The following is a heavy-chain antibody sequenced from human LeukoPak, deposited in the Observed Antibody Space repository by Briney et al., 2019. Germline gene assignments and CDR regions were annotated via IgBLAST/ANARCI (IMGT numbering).Heavy chain of an antibody. Sequence: PGGSLRLSCTGSGFTLGSHDMHWVRQTTGEGLEWVAAIASGFQTFYAGSVKGRFTVSREDAENSLYLQMNSLTAGDTAVYYCVREARGYHYTYFDYWGQGSLVTVSS. J-gene: IGHJ4*02. CDR2: IASGFQT. CDR3: VREARGYHYTYFDY. V-gene: IGHV3-13*01. CDR1: GFTLGSHD. D-gene: IGHD5-18*01.